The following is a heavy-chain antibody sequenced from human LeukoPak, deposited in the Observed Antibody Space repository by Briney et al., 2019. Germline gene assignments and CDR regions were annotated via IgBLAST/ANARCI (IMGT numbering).Heavy chain of an antibody. V-gene: IGHV4-39*07. CDR2: IYYSGST. J-gene: IGHJ5*02. CDR3: ARDLWGINWFDP. Sequence: SETLSLTCTVSGDSISSGSYYWSWIRQPPGKGLEWIGSIYYSGSTYYNPSLKSRVTISVDTSKNQFSLKLSSVTAADTAVYYCARDLWGINWFDPWGQGTLVTVSS. CDR1: GDSISSGSYY. D-gene: IGHD6-13*01.